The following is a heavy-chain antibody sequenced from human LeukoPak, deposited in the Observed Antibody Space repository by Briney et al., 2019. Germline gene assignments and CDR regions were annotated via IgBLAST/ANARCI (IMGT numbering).Heavy chain of an antibody. J-gene: IGHJ4*02. CDR2: IYHSGST. V-gene: IGHV4-38-2*02. CDR3: ARGGVTMVRGVMGED. D-gene: IGHD3-10*01. Sequence: SETLSLTCTVSGYSISSGYYWGWIRQPPGKGLEWIGSIYHSGSTYYNPSLKSRVTISVDTSKNQFSLKLSSVTAADTAVYYCARGGVTMVRGVMGEDWGQGTLVTVSS. CDR1: GYSISSGYY.